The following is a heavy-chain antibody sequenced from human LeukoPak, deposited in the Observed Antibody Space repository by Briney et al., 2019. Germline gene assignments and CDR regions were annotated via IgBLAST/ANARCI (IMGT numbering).Heavy chain of an antibody. D-gene: IGHD5-12*01. Sequence: SETLSLTCTVSGGSISSSRYYWGWIRQPPGKGLEWIGSIYYSGSAYYNPSLKSRVTISVDTSKNQFSLKLSSVTAADTAVYYCPRRIVATTSMDYWGQGTLVTVSS. CDR2: IYYSGSA. CDR1: GGSISSSRYY. CDR3: PRRIVATTSMDY. J-gene: IGHJ4*02. V-gene: IGHV4-39*01.